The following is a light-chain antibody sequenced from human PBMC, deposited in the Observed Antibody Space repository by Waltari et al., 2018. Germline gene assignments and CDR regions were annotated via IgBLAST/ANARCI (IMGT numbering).Light chain of an antibody. CDR1: QSVDSY. J-gene: IGKJ5*01. CDR2: DAS. CDR3: QQRSNWPPIT. Sequence: EIVLTQSPATLYLSPGERATLPCRASQSVDSYLAWYQQKPGQAPRLLIYDASNRATGIPARFSGSGSGTDFTLTISSLEPEDFAVYYCQQRSNWPPITFGQGTRLEIK. V-gene: IGKV3-11*01.